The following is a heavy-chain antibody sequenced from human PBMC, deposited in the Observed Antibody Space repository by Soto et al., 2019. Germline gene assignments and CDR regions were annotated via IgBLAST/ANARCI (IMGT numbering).Heavy chain of an antibody. J-gene: IGHJ4*02. CDR1: GYTFTSYG. Sequence: ASVKVSCKASGYTFTSYGISWVRQAPGQGLEWMGWISAYNGNTNYAQKLQGRVTMTTDTSTSTAYTELRSLRSDDTAVYYCARDFGIRTTIRNRFDYWGQGTLVTVSS. V-gene: IGHV1-18*01. D-gene: IGHD3-9*01. CDR2: ISAYNGNT. CDR3: ARDFGIRTTIRNRFDY.